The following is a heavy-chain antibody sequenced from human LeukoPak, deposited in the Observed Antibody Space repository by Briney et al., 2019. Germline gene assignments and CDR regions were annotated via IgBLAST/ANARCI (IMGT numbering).Heavy chain of an antibody. D-gene: IGHD4-17*01. CDR3: ARDRANGDYSSFDY. Sequence: GRSLRLSCAASGFTFSSYGMHWVRQAPGKGLEWVAVIWYDGSNKCYADSVKGRFTISRDNSKNTLYLQMNSLRAEDTAVYYCARDRANGDYSSFDYWGQGTLVTVSS. CDR2: IWYDGSNK. CDR1: GFTFSSYG. V-gene: IGHV3-33*01. J-gene: IGHJ4*02.